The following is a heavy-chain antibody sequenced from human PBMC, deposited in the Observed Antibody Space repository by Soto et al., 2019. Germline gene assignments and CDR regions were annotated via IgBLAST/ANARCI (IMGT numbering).Heavy chain of an antibody. CDR3: ARGKGRLRYYYYYGIDV. V-gene: IGHV4-59*01. CDR2: IYYSGST. Sequence: PSETLSLTCTVSGGSISSYYWSWIRQPPGKRLEWIRYIYYSGSTNYNPSLKSRVSIAVDTSKHQLSLKLSSVIALDSAVYYCARGKGRLRYYYYYGIDVRGQGTTVTVSS. J-gene: IGHJ6*02. CDR1: GGSISSYY. D-gene: IGHD3-22*01.